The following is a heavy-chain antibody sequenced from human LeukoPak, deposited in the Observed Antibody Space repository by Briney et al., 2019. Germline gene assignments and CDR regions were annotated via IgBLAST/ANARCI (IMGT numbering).Heavy chain of an antibody. V-gene: IGHV6-1*01. Sequence: SQTLSLTCAISGDSVSSSSAAWNWIRQSPSRGLEWLGRTYYRSNGYNDYPVSVKSRISFNPDTSKNQFSLQLNSVTPEDTAVYYCARLDYRDYDAFDIWGQGTMVTVSS. D-gene: IGHD4-17*01. CDR1: GDSVSSSSAA. CDR3: ARLDYRDYDAFDI. CDR2: TYYRSNGYN. J-gene: IGHJ3*02.